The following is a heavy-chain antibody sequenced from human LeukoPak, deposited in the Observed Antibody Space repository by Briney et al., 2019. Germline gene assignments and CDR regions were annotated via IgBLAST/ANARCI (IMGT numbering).Heavy chain of an antibody. J-gene: IGHJ4*02. D-gene: IGHD5-18*01. CDR1: GFTFDDYA. V-gene: IGHV3-43*02. CDR2: ISGDGGST. Sequence: HPGGSLRPSCATSGFTFDDYAMHWVRQAPGKGLEWVSLISGDGGSTFYSDSVKGRFTISRDNSKNSLYLQMNSLRSEDTALYYCAKVIAWLEGLDYWGQGTLVTVSS. CDR3: AKVIAWLEGLDY.